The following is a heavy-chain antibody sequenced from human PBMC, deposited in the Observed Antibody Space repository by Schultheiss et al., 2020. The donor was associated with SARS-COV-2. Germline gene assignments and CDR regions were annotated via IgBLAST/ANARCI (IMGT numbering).Heavy chain of an antibody. CDR3: ARGGYYDSSGYSPIDY. CDR2: IYYSGST. CDR1: GGSISSYY. Sequence: SETLSLTCTVSGGSISSYYWSWIRQPPGKGLEWIGYIYYSGSTNYNPSLKSRVTISVDTSKNQFSLKLSSVTAADTAVYYCARGGYYDSSGYSPIDYWGQGTLVTVSS. V-gene: IGHV4-59*01. D-gene: IGHD3-22*01. J-gene: IGHJ4*02.